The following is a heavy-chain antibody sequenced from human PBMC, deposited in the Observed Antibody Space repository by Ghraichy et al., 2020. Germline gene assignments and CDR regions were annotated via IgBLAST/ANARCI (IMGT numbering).Heavy chain of an antibody. CDR3: VYFFSYDSSGYYYVSY. D-gene: IGHD3-22*01. Sequence: SQTLSLTCTVSGGSIRSSTYSWGWIRQSPEKGLEWIGNIYYGGRTYYNPSLQSRVTMSVDTSKNQFSLKLSSVTAADTAVYHCVYFFSYDSSGYYYVSYWGQGTLVTVSS. CDR1: GGSIRSSTYS. V-gene: IGHV4-39*07. J-gene: IGHJ4*02. CDR2: IYYGGRT.